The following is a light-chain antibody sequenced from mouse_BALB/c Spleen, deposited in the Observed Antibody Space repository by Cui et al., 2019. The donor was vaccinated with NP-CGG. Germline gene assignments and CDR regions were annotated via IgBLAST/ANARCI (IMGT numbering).Light chain of an antibody. CDR3: QQWSSNPPTWT. CDR1: SSVSY. Sequence: QIVLTQSPALMSASPGKKVTMTCSASSSVSYMYWYQQKPRSSPKPWIYLTSNLASGVPARFSGSGSGTSYSLTISSMEAEDAATYYCQQWSSNPPTWTFGGGTKLEIK. V-gene: IGKV4-68*01. CDR2: LTS. J-gene: IGKJ1*01.